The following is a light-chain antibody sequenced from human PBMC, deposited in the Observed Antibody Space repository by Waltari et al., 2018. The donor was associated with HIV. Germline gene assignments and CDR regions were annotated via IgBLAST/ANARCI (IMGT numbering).Light chain of an antibody. CDR3: LLSYGGAFVI. J-gene: IGLJ2*01. CDR1: TESFTSGHY. CDR2: DTT. Sequence: QAVVSQEPSLTVSPGGTVTLTFASNTESFTSGHYPSWFQQKPGHAPRHLIYDTTNKHTWTPGRFSGSRPGGKAALTLSGAQPEDEAEYYCLLSYGGAFVIFGGGTK. V-gene: IGLV7-46*01.